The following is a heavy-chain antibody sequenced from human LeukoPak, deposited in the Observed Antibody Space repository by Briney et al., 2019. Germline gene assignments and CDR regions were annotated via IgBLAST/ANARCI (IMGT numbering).Heavy chain of an antibody. CDR1: GFTFSNYW. V-gene: IGHV3-74*01. CDR2: INSDGSRT. D-gene: IGHD1-14*01. J-gene: IGHJ4*02. CDR3: ARQPDY. Sequence: GGALRLSCAATGFTFSNYWMHWVRQAPGKGLVWVSHINSDGSRTNYAASVKGRFTISRDNAKNTLYLQMNSLRAEDTAVYYCARQPDYWGQGTLVTVSS.